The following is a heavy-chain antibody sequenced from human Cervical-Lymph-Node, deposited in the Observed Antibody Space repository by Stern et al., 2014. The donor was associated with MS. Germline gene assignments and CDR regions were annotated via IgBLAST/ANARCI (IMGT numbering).Heavy chain of an antibody. CDR3: ARLAVADTGY. Sequence: VQLEESGAEVKKPGSSVKVSCKASGGTFSSYTISWVRQAPGQGLEWMGRIIPIVGIANYAQKFQGRVTITADKSTSTAYMELSSLRSEDTAVYYCARLAVADTGYWGQGTLVTVSS. CDR2: IIPIVGIA. J-gene: IGHJ4*02. V-gene: IGHV1-69*09. D-gene: IGHD6-19*01. CDR1: GGTFSSYT.